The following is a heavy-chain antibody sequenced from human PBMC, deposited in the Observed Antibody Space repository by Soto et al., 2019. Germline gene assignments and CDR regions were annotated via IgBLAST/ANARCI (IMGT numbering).Heavy chain of an antibody. J-gene: IGHJ1*01. Sequence: SVKVSCKASGFTFTSSAMQWVRQARGQRLEWIGWIVVGSGNTNYAQKFQERVTITRDMSTSTAYMELSSLRSEDTAVYYCAAEGYCSGGSCPGGYFQHWGQGTLVTVSS. D-gene: IGHD2-15*01. V-gene: IGHV1-58*02. CDR3: AAEGYCSGGSCPGGYFQH. CDR2: IVVGSGNT. CDR1: GFTFTSSA.